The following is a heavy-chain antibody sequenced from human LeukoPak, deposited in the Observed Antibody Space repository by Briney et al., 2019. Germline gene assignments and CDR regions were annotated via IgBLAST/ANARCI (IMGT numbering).Heavy chain of an antibody. CDR2: ISSSGSTM. CDR1: GFTFSSYE. CDR3: AKWPLYNWNDRPRFDY. V-gene: IGHV3-48*03. Sequence: GGSLRLSCAASGFTFSSYEMNWVRQAPGKGLEWVSYISSSGSTMYYADSVKGRFTISRDNAKNSLYLQMNSLRGEDTAVYYCAKWPLYNWNDRPRFDYWGQGTLVTVSS. D-gene: IGHD1-20*01. J-gene: IGHJ4*02.